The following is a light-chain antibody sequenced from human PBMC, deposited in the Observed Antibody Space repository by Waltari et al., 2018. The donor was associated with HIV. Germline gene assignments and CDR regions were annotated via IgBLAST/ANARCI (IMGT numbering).Light chain of an antibody. Sequence: VLTQSPDSLAVSLGERATINCKSSQSVLYNSDNKNYLAWYQQKPGQPPNLLISWASTRESGVPDRFRGSGSGTDFTLTISSLQAEDVAIYYCQQYHTSWTFGQGTKVEIK. CDR3: QQYHTSWT. J-gene: IGKJ1*01. CDR1: QSVLYNSDNKNY. V-gene: IGKV4-1*01. CDR2: WAS.